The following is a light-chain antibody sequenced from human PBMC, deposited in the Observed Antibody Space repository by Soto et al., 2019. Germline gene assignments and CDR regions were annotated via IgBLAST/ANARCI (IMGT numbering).Light chain of an antibody. Sequence: DIQMTQSPSSLSASVGNRVSITCRASQGISNYLAWYQQKPGKVPKVLIYDDSSLESGVPSRFSGSGSGTEFTLTISSLQPDDSATYYCQQYDSYCTFGGGTKVDIK. CDR3: QQYDSYCT. V-gene: IGKV1-16*01. CDR1: QGISNY. J-gene: IGKJ4*01. CDR2: DDS.